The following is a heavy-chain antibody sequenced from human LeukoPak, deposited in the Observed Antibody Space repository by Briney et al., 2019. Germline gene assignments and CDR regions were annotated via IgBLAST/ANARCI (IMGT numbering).Heavy chain of an antibody. V-gene: IGHV4-39*01. CDR3: ARLSPYLGSGSSAFPDDY. Sequence: SETLSLTCTVAGGSISTCRYYWGWIRQPPGKGLEWIGNFCYSGNAYYNPSLKSRVTMSVYTSKKQFSLNLTSVTAADTAVYYCARLSPYLGSGSSAFPDDYWGQGTLVTVSS. CDR2: FCYSGNA. J-gene: IGHJ4*02. CDR1: GGSISTCRYY. D-gene: IGHD3-10*01.